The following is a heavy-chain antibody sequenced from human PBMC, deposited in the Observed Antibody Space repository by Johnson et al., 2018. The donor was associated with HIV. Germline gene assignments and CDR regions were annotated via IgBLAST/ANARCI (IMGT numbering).Heavy chain of an antibody. V-gene: IGHV3-30*18. J-gene: IGHJ3*02. CDR1: GFTFSSSG. CDR3: AKDRGSPGIPAAFDI. Sequence: QVQVVESGGGLVKPGVSLRLSCAASGFTFSSSGMHWVRQAPGKGLEWVAVISYDGSNKHYADSVKGRFTISRDNSKNTLYLQMNSLRLEDTAVYYCAKDRGSPGIPAAFDIWGQGTMVTVSS. CDR2: ISYDGSNK. D-gene: IGHD1-26*01.